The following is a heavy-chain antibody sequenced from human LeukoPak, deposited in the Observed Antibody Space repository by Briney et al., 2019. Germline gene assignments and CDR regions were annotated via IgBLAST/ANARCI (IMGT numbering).Heavy chain of an antibody. D-gene: IGHD4-17*01. CDR2: IYYSGST. V-gene: IGHV4-59*01. J-gene: IGHJ4*02. Sequence: SETLSLTCTVSGGSISSYYWSWIRQPPGKGLEWIGYIYYSGSTNYNPSLKSRVTISVDTSKNQFSLKLSSVTAADTAVYYSATSAAGYGDPYYFDYWGQGTLVTVSS. CDR1: GGSISSYY. CDR3: ATSAAGYGDPYYFDY.